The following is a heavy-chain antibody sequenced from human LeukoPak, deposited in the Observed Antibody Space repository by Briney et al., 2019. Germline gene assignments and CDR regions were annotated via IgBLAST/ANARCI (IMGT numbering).Heavy chain of an antibody. J-gene: IGHJ6*02. Sequence: GASVKVSCKTSGYTFTTYGISWVRQATGQGLEWMGWMNPNSGNTGYAQKFQGRVTMTRNTSISTAYMELSSLRSEDTAVYYCARRGGSYYYYGMDVWGQGTTVTVSS. V-gene: IGHV1-8*01. CDR3: ARRGGSYYYYGMDV. CDR1: GYTFTTYG. CDR2: MNPNSGNT. D-gene: IGHD1-26*01.